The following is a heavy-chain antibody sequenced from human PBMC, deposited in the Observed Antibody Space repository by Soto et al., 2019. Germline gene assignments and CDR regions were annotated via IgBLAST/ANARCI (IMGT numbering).Heavy chain of an antibody. D-gene: IGHD2-15*01. CDR1: GDSVSTNGAA. CDR2: TYYRSKWYN. V-gene: IGHV6-1*01. J-gene: IGHJ5*02. CDR3: ARDKHDYSNRGIGYDT. Sequence: PSQTLSLTCAISGDSVSTNGAAWNWIRQSPSRALEWLGRTYYRSKWYNDYAVSVKSRITINPDTSKSQFSLQLNSVTPEDTAVYYCARDKHDYSNRGIGYDTWGQGILVT.